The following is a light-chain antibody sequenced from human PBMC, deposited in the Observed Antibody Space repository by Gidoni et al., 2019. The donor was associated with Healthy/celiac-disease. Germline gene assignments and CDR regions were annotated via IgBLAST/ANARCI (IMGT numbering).Light chain of an antibody. CDR1: QSVSSSY. Sequence: EIVLTPSPGTMSLSPGERATLSCRASQSVSSSYLAWYQQKPGQAPRLLSYGASRRATGIPDRFSYSGSGTDFTLTISRLEPEDFAVYYCQHYCSSPKLTFGGXTKVEIK. CDR2: GAS. J-gene: IGKJ4*01. CDR3: QHYCSSPKLT. V-gene: IGKV3-20*01.